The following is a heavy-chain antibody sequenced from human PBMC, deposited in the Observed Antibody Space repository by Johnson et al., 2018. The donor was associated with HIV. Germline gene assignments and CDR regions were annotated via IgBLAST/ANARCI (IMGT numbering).Heavy chain of an antibody. CDR2: ISSSGSTI. CDR1: TFSSYA. V-gene: IGHV3-48*04. CDR3: ARDPLAYDNFWSGSLHAFDI. J-gene: IGHJ3*02. Sequence: TFSSYAMSWIRQAPGKGLEWVSYISSSGSTIYYADSVKGRFTISRDNAKNSLYLQMNSLRGEDTAVYYCARDPLAYDNFWSGSLHAFDIWGQGTKVTVSS. D-gene: IGHD3-3*01.